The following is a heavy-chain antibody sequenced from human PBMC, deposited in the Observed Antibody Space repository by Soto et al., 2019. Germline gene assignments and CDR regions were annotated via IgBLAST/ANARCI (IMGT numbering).Heavy chain of an antibody. D-gene: IGHD5-12*01. CDR3: ARVLPDSGYDRRLDY. CDR1: GFTFSSYS. V-gene: IGHV3-48*01. CDR2: ISSSSSTI. J-gene: IGHJ4*02. Sequence: PGGSLRLSCAASGFTFSSYSMNWVRQAPGKGLEWVSYISSSSSTIYYADSVKGRFTISRDNAKNSLYLQMNSLRAEDTAVYYCARVLPDSGYDRRLDYWGQGTLVTVSS.